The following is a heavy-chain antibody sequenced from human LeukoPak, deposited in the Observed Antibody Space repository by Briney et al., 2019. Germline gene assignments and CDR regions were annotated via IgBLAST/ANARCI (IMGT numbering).Heavy chain of an antibody. J-gene: IGHJ4*02. V-gene: IGHV3-74*01. D-gene: IGHD1-7*01. CDR3: ARDLDWNYGDY. Sequence: PGGSLRLSCAASGFTFSSYSMHWVRQAPGKGLVWVSRIKTDGITTTYADSVKGRFTISRDNAKNTLYLQMDSLRAEDTAVYYCARDLDWNYGDYWGQGTLVTVSS. CDR1: GFTFSSYS. CDR2: IKTDGITT.